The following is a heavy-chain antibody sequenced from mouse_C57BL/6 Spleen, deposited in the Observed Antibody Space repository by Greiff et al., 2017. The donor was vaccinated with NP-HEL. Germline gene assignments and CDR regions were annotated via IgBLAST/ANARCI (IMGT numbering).Heavy chain of an antibody. Sequence: QVQLKQPGAELVRPGSSVKLSCKASGYTFTSYWMHWVKQRPIQGLEWIGNIDPSDSETHYNQKFKDKATLTVDKSSSTAYMQLSSLTSEDSAVSYCARWGLRGAYWGQGTLVTVSA. CDR2: IDPSDSET. CDR1: GYTFTSYW. V-gene: IGHV1-52*01. J-gene: IGHJ3*01. CDR3: ARWGLRGAY. D-gene: IGHD3-3*01.